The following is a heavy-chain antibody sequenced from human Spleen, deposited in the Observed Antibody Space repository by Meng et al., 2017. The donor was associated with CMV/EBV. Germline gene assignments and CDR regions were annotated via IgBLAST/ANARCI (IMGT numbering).Heavy chain of an antibody. J-gene: IGHJ6*02. V-gene: IGHV4-39*02. CDR3: ARGWASTPYGMDV. Sequence: SETLSLTCTVSGGSISSSTYYWAWIRQPPGRGLESIGSIYYTGSTYSNPSLQSRVTISVDTTKNHFSLKVSSVTAADTAVYYCARGWASTPYGMDVWGQGTTVTVSS. CDR2: IYYTGST. D-gene: IGHD2-2*01. CDR1: GGSISSSTYY.